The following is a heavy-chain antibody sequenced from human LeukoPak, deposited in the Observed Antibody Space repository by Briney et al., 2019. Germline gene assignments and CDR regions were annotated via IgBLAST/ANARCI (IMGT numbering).Heavy chain of an antibody. V-gene: IGHV1-69*04. CDR3: ARNPLYYDRSGYHFDY. J-gene: IGHJ4*02. CDR1: GGTFISYA. D-gene: IGHD3-22*01. CDR2: INPILGMA. Sequence: ASVKVSGKASGGTFISYAISWVRQAPGQGVEWVGRINPILGMANYAQKFQGRVTITPDKSRSTAYMELSSLRSEYTAVYYSARNPLYYDRSGYHFDYWGQGTLVTASS.